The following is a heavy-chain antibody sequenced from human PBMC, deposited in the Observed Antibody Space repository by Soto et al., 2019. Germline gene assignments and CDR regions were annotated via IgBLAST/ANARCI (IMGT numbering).Heavy chain of an antibody. CDR3: ARDKTGAYYYYYGMDV. Sequence: VQLVESGGGLVKPGGSLRLSCAASGFTFSDYYMSWIRQAPGKGLEWVSYISSSGSTIHYADSVKGRFTISRDNAKNSLYPQMNSLRAEDTAVYYCARDKTGAYYYYYGMDVWGQGTTVTVSS. J-gene: IGHJ6*02. D-gene: IGHD1-1*01. V-gene: IGHV3-11*01. CDR1: GFTFSDYY. CDR2: ISSSGSTI.